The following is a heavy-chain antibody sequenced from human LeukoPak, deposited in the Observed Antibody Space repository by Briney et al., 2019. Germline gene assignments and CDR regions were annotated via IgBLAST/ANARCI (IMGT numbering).Heavy chain of an antibody. CDR3: ARDLRTGWTTALSN. V-gene: IGHV4-34*01. CDR1: GGSFSGCY. Sequence: SETLSLTCAVYGGSFSGCYWTWIRQSPGKGLEWIGQINHSGSTNYNPSLKSRVTISVDTSKNQVSLTLTSVTAADTAMYYCARDLRTGWTTALSNWGQGTLVTVSS. D-gene: IGHD4-17*01. CDR2: INHSGST. J-gene: IGHJ4*02.